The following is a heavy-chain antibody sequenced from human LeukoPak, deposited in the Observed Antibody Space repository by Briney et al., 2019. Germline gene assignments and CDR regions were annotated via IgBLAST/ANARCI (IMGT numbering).Heavy chain of an antibody. CDR2: LSTHSGGT. J-gene: IGHJ4*02. V-gene: IGHV1-2*02. CDR1: GYILTGHY. D-gene: IGHD3-22*01. Sequence: ASVKVSCKASGYILTGHYINWVRLAPGQGLEWMGWLSTHSGGTNYSQKFKGRVTMTRDTAINTAYMELRGLKSDDTAVYYCARVTDKSGYYSDNWGQGTLVTVSS. CDR3: ARVTDKSGYYSDN.